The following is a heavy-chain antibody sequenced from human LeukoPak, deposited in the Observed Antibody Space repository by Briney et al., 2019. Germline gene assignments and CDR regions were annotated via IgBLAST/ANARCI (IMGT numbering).Heavy chain of an antibody. CDR3: TRWDGNCYGCAWDY. CDR2: IRRKSNSYAT. D-gene: IGHD2-15*01. J-gene: IGHJ4*02. Sequence: PGGSLRLSCAASGFTFSDSAIHWVRQASGKGLEWVGRIRRKSNSYATAYAASVKGRFTISRDDSKNTAYLQMNSLQTEDTAVYYCTRWDGNCYGCAWDYWGQGTLVTVSS. CDR1: GFTFSDSA. V-gene: IGHV3-73*01.